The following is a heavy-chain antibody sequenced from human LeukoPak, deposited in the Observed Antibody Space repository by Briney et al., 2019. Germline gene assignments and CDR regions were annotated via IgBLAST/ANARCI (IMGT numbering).Heavy chain of an antibody. CDR3: ARLEDGYKTTDY. V-gene: IGHV1-18*01. CDR2: ISAYKGNT. D-gene: IGHD5-24*01. CDR1: GYTFSTYG. Sequence: ASVKVSCKASGYTFSTYGISWVRQAPGQGLEWMGWISAYKGNTYYAQKLQGRVTITADESTSTAYMELSSLRSEDTAVYYCARLEDGYKTTDYWGQGTLVTVSS. J-gene: IGHJ4*02.